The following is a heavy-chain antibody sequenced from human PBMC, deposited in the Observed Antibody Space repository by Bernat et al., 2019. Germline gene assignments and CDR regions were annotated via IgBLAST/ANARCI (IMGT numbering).Heavy chain of an antibody. D-gene: IGHD6-6*01. J-gene: IGHJ3*02. CDR1: GYTFTSYA. Sequence: QVQLVQSGAEVKKPGASVKVSCKASGYTFTSYAMHWVRQAPGQRLEWMGWINAGNGNSKYSQKFQGRVTMTEDTSTDTAYMELSSLRSEDTAVYYCATPSGYSSSWTDAFDIWGQGTMVTVSS. CDR3: ATPSGYSSSWTDAFDI. V-gene: IGHV1-3*01. CDR2: INAGNGNS.